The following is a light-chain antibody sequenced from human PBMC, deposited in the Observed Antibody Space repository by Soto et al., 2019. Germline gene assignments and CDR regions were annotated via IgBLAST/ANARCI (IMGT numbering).Light chain of an antibody. Sequence: DIQMTQSPPTLSASVGDRVTITCRASQSISGWLAWYQQKPGKAPNLLIYQASTLASGVPSRFSGSGSGTEFTLTISSLQPDDFATYHCQQHNTSSRTFGQGTKVEIK. CDR1: QSISGW. CDR2: QAS. V-gene: IGKV1-5*03. CDR3: QQHNTSSRT. J-gene: IGKJ1*01.